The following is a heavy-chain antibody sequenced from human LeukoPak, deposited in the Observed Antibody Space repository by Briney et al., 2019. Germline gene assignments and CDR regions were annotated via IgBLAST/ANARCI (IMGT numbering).Heavy chain of an antibody. CDR1: GFTFSSYA. Sequence: GGSLRLSCAASGFTFSSYAMSWVRQAPGKGLEWVSSISGAGHHIYYADSIKGRFVISRDNSKNSVFLQMDSLRAEDTGIYYCASLRRQYYYYMDIWGKGTTVIVS. V-gene: IGHV3-21*01. CDR2: ISGAGHHI. CDR3: ASLRRQYYYYMDI. J-gene: IGHJ6*03. D-gene: IGHD3-10*01.